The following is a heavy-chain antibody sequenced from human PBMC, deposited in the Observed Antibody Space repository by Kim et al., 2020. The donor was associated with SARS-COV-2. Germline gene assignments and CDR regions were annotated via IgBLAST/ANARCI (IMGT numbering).Heavy chain of an antibody. J-gene: IGHJ4*02. Sequence: SETLSLTCTVSGGSISSYYWSWIRQPTGKGLEWIGYIYYSGSTNYNPSLKSRVTISVDTSKNQFSLKLSSVTAADTAVYYCARVKVREANFAVIAEYYFDYWGQGTLVTVSS. CDR1: GGSISSYY. CDR2: IYYSGST. V-gene: IGHV4-59*01. D-gene: IGHD3-10*01. CDR3: ARVKVREANFAVIAEYYFDY.